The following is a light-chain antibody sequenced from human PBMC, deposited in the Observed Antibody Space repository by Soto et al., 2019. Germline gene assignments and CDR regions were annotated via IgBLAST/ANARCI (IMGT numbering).Light chain of an antibody. CDR1: QSISSN. Sequence: EIVMTQSPATLSVSPGERATLSCWASQSISSNLARYQQKPGQSPRLLIHGASTRATDIPARFSGSGSGTEFTLTISSLQSEDFATYYCQQYKDWPLTFGGGTKVEIK. CDR3: QQYKDWPLT. CDR2: GAS. J-gene: IGKJ4*01. V-gene: IGKV3-15*01.